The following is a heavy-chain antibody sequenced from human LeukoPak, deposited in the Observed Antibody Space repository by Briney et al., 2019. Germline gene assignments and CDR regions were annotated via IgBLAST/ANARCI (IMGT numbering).Heavy chain of an antibody. V-gene: IGHV3-7*01. D-gene: IGHD2-2*01. CDR2: IKQDGSEK. CDR3: ASLVKYQLLDYDAFDI. Sequence: GGSLRLSCSASGFTFSSYWMSWVRQAPGKGLEWVANIKQDGSEKYYVDSVKGRFTISRDNAKNSLYLQMNSLRAEDTAVYYCASLVKYQLLDYDAFDIWGQGTMVTVSS. J-gene: IGHJ3*02. CDR1: GFTFSSYW.